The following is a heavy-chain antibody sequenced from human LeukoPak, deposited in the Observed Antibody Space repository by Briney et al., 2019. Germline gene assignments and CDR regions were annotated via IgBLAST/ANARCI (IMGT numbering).Heavy chain of an antibody. D-gene: IGHD3-22*01. J-gene: IGHJ4*02. CDR3: ARWGHFDTSGYFVVDY. Sequence: SETLSLTCAVYGGSFSGYYWNWIRQSPGKGLEWIGHIHYSGSTHYNPSLQSRVSISIDTSKNHFSLNLRSVTAVDTAVYYCARWGHFDTSGYFVVDYWGRGTLVTVSS. V-gene: IGHV4-34*11. CDR1: GGSFSGYY. CDR2: IHYSGST.